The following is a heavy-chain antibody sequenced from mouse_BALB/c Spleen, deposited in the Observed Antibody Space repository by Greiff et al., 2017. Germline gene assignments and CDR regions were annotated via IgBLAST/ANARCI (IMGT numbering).Heavy chain of an antibody. Sequence: VQLQQSGAELVRPGALVKLSCQASGFNIKDYYMPWVHQRPGQRLEWIGWIDPENGNTIYDPKFQGMASITADTSSNTAYLQLSSLTSEDTAVYYCAPCGSWCLDVWGEGTTVTVSS. CDR1: GFNIKDYY. CDR2: IDPENGNT. D-gene: IGHD1-1*02. CDR3: APCGSWCLDV. V-gene: IGHV14-1*02. J-gene: IGHJ1*01.